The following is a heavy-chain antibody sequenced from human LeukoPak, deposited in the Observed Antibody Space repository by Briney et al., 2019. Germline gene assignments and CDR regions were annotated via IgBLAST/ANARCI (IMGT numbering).Heavy chain of an antibody. V-gene: IGHV1-18*01. CDR1: GYTFTTYG. CDR2: ISPYSGDT. Sequence: ASVKVSCKASGYTFTTYGITWVRQAPGQGLEWMGWISPYSGDTNYAQNFQGRVTMTTDTSTNTAYMELRSLRSDDTAVYYCARDLQIISVAAPNWFDPWGQGTLVTVSS. CDR3: ARDLQIISVAAPNWFDP. D-gene: IGHD6-19*01. J-gene: IGHJ5*02.